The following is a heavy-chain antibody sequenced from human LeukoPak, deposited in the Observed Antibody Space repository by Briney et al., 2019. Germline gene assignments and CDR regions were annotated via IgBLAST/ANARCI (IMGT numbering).Heavy chain of an antibody. CDR1: GYTFTGYY. D-gene: IGHD3-3*01. CDR2: INPNSGGT. J-gene: IGHJ4*02. CDR3: ARTPTVLRFLEWAFDY. Sequence: ASVKVSCKASGYTFTGYYMHWVRQAPGQGLEWMGWINPNSGGTNYAPKFQGRVTMTRDTSISTAYMELSRLRSDDTAVYYCARTPTVLRFLEWAFDYWGQGTLVTVSS. V-gene: IGHV1-2*02.